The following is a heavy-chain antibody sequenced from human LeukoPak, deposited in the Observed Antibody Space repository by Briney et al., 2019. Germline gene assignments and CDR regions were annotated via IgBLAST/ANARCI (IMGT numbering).Heavy chain of an antibody. CDR2: IYYSGST. J-gene: IGHJ5*02. CDR1: GGSISSYY. D-gene: IGHD3-22*01. Sequence: SETLSLTCTVSGGSISSYYWSWIRPRPGKGLEWIGYIYYSGSTNYNPSLKSRVTISVDPSKHQLSLKLSSVTAADTAVYYCARHIEGYYHSSGYLNWFDPWGQGTLVTVSS. CDR3: ARHIEGYYHSSGYLNWFDP. V-gene: IGHV4-59*08.